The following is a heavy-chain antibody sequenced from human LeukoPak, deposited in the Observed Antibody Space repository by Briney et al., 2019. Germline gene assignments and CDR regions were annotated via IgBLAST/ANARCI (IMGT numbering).Heavy chain of an antibody. Sequence: GGSLRLSCAASGFTLSSYSMDWVRQAPGKGLEWVSYISSSSSTIYYADSVKGRFTISRDNAKNSLYLQMNSLRAEDTAVYYCARDHHRRLYDSQARDTFDIWGQGTMVTVSS. CDR3: ARDHHRRLYDSQARDTFDI. V-gene: IGHV3-48*01. CDR1: GFTLSSYS. J-gene: IGHJ3*02. D-gene: IGHD3-22*01. CDR2: ISSSSSTI.